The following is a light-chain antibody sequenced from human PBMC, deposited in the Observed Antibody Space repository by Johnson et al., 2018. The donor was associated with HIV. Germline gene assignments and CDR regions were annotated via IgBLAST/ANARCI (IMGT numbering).Light chain of an antibody. V-gene: IGLV1-51*02. Sequence: QSVLTQPPSVSAAPGQKVTISCSGSSSNIGNNYVSWYQQLPGTAPKLLIYENSKRPSGIPDRFSGSKSGTSATLGITGLQTVDEADFYCGTWDTSLSAGGVFGSGTKVTVL. CDR1: SSNIGNNY. CDR2: ENS. CDR3: GTWDTSLSAGGV. J-gene: IGLJ1*01.